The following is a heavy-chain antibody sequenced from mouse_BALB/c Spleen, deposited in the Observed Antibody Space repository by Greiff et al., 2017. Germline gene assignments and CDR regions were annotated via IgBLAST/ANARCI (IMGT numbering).Heavy chain of an antibody. J-gene: IGHJ3*01. CDR2: ISSGGST. Sequence: EVKLQESGGGLVKPGGSLKLSCAASGFTFSSYAMSWVRQTPEKRLEWVASISSGGSTYYPDSVKGRFTISRDNARNILYLQMSSLRSEDTAMYYCARGRESPWFAYWGQGTLVTVSA. CDR3: ARGRESPWFAY. CDR1: GFTFSSYA. V-gene: IGHV5-6-5*01.